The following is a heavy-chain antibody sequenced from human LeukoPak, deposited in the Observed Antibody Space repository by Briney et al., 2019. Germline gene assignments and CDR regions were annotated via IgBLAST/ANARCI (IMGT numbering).Heavy chain of an antibody. CDR1: GFTFSNYA. D-gene: IGHD3-22*01. CDR2: ISGSGGST. V-gene: IGHV3-23*01. J-gene: IGHJ4*02. Sequence: GGSLRLSCAASGFTFSNYAMSWVRQAPGKGPEWVSAISGSGGSTYYADSVKGRFTISRDNSKNTLYLQMNSLRAEDTAVYYCAKDAPYYYDSSGYYPDYWGQGTLVTVSS. CDR3: AKDAPYYYDSSGYYPDY.